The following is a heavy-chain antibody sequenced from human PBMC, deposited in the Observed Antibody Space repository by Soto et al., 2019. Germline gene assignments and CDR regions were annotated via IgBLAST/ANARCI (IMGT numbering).Heavy chain of an antibody. D-gene: IGHD3-16*01. J-gene: IGHJ6*03. V-gene: IGHV3-23*01. CDR1: GFSFSTYG. Sequence: DVQLLESGGGLAQRGGSLRLSCAASGFSFSTYGMTWVRQAPGKGLEWVSYGGSGGSTYYADSVKGRFTISRYNSKNILYLQMSSLRAEDTAVYYCVKFRGRAYDYYYMDVWGNGKRVTVSS. CDR2: GGSGGST. CDR3: VKFRGRAYDYYYMDV.